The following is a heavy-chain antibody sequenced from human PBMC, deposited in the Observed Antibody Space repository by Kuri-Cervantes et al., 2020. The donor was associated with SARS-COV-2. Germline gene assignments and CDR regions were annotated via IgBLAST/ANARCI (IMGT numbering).Heavy chain of an antibody. CDR3: ARDLLNTIFEVVIIRYGMDV. J-gene: IGHJ6*02. Sequence: SETLSLTCAISGDSVSSNSAAWNWIRQSPSRGLEWLGRTYYRSKWYNDYAVSVKSRITINPDTSKNQFSLQLNSVTPEDTAVYYCARDLLNTIFEVVIIRYGMDVWGQGTRVTVSS. D-gene: IGHD3-3*01. CDR1: GDSVSSNSAA. V-gene: IGHV6-1*01. CDR2: TYYRSKWYN.